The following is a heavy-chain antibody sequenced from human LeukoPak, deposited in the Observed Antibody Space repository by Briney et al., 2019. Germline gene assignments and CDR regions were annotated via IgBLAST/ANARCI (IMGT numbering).Heavy chain of an antibody. J-gene: IGHJ2*01. D-gene: IGHD1-26*01. CDR1: GFTFSTYS. CDR2: ISYDGSNK. Sequence: PGGSLRLSCAASGFTFSTYSMNWVRQAPGKGLEWVAVISYDGSNKYYADSVKGRFTISRDNSKNTLYLQMNSLRAEDTAVYYCAKDRQWELLLWYFDLWGRGTLVTVSS. V-gene: IGHV3-30*18. CDR3: AKDRQWELLLWYFDL.